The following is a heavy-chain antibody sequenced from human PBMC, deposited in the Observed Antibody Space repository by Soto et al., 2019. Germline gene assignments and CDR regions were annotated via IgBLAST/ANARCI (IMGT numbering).Heavy chain of an antibody. J-gene: IGHJ3*01. Sequence: QVQLQESGPGLMRPSQTLSLTCTVSAGSISTSNYYWSWIRQHPEKGLEWIGYISYSRSTFYHSSLKSRVTISLDTSKKQFSLTLTSVTAADTAVYYCARSAQWDGFDPWGQGTMVTVSS. CDR1: AGSISTSNYY. CDR3: ARSAQWDGFDP. CDR2: ISYSRST. V-gene: IGHV4-31*03. D-gene: IGHD2-8*01.